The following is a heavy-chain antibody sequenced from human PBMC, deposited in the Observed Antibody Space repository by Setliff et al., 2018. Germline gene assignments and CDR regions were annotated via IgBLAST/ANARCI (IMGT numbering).Heavy chain of an antibody. CDR1: GFTFSSFW. V-gene: IGHV3-7*01. D-gene: IGHD3-3*01. CDR2: INQGGSDQ. CDR3: ARDVFDFRTGQAGP. Sequence: PGESLRLSCAASGFTFSSFWMSWVRQSPGKGLEWVANINQGGSDQFYVESVKGRFTISRDNAKNSLYLQMNSLRVEDTAVYYCARDVFDFRTGQAGPWGQGTLVTVSS. J-gene: IGHJ5*02.